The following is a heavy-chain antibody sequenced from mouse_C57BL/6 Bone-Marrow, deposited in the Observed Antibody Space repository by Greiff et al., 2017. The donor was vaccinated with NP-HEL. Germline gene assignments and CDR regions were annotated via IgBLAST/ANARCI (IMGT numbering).Heavy chain of an antibody. D-gene: IGHD3-2*02. CDR1: GYTFTSYW. CDR2: FHPNSGST. Sequence: VQLQQPGAELVKPGASVKLSCKASGYTFTSYWMHWVKQRPGQGLEWIGMFHPNSGSTNYNEKFKSKATLTVDKSSSTAYMQLSSLTSEDSAVYYCARQLRLTFAYWGQGTLVTVSA. J-gene: IGHJ3*01. V-gene: IGHV1-64*01. CDR3: ARQLRLTFAY.